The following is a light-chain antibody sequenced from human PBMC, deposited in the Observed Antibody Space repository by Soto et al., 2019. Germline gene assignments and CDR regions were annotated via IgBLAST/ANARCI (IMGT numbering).Light chain of an antibody. CDR2: EIT. CDR3: SSYAGSNNYV. J-gene: IGLJ1*01. V-gene: IGLV2-8*01. CDR1: SSDIGGYNF. Sequence: QSALTQPPSASGSPGQSVTYSCTGTSSDIGGYNFVSWYQHHPDKAPKLMIYEITKRPSGVPARFSGSKSDNTASLTVSGLQAEDEADYYCSSYAGSNNYVFGTETKLTVL.